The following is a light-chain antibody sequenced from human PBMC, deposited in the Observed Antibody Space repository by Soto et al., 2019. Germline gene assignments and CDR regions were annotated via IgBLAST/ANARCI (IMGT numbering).Light chain of an antibody. V-gene: IGKV1-9*01. Sequence: DILLTQSLTFLSASVGERVTITCRASQGISSYLAWYQQKPGKAPKLLIYAASTLQSAVPSRFSGSGSGTEFTLTISSLQPDDFATYYCQQYNSSPWTFGQGTKVDNK. CDR3: QQYNSSPWT. CDR2: AAS. CDR1: QGISSY. J-gene: IGKJ1*01.